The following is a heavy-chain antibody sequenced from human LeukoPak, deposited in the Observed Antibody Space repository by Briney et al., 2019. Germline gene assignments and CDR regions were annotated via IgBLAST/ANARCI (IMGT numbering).Heavy chain of an antibody. V-gene: IGHV4-34*01. CDR1: GGSFSGYY. J-gene: IGHJ5*02. CDR2: INHSGST. Sequence: PSETLSLTCAVYGGSFSGYYWSWIRQPPGKGLEWIGEINHSGSTNYNPSLKSRVTISVDTSKNQFSLKLSSVTAADTAVYYCAGVEWELRHWFDPWGQGTLVTVSS. D-gene: IGHD1-26*01. CDR3: AGVEWELRHWFDP.